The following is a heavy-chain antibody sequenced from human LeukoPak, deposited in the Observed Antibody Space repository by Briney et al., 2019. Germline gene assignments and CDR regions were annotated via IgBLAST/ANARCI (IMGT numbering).Heavy chain of an antibody. V-gene: IGHV4-59*08. CDR2: MYNSGST. D-gene: IGHD3-22*01. CDR3: VRRGSDYDSSGYYYFDY. CDR1: GGSISSYY. J-gene: IGHJ4*02. Sequence: PSETLSLTCTVSGGSISSYYWSWIRQPPGKGLEWIGSMYNSGSTNYNPSLRSRVTISVDTSKNQFSLKLSSATAADTAVYYCVRRGSDYDSSGYYYFDYWGQGTLVTVSS.